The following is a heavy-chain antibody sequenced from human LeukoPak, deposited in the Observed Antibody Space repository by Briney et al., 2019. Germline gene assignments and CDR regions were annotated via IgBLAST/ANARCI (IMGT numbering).Heavy chain of an antibody. Sequence: SETLSLTCTVSGDSIRGYYWNWIRQSAGKGLEWIGRIFPGGTTQYNPSLKSRVTMSVDTSNNQFSLNLISVTAADTAVYFCARGFGSGYYGVFDYWGQGTLVTVSS. CDR1: GDSIRGYY. J-gene: IGHJ4*02. CDR2: IFPGGTT. CDR3: ARGFGSGYYGVFDY. V-gene: IGHV4-4*07. D-gene: IGHD3-22*01.